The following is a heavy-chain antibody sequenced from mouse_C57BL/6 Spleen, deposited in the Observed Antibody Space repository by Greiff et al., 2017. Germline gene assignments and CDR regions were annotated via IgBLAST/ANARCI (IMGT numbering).Heavy chain of an antibody. Sequence: VQVVESGAELARPGASVKLSCKASGYTFTSYGISWVKQRTGQGLEWIGEIYPRSGNTYYNEKFKGKATLTADKSSSTAYMELRSLTSEDSAVYFCARVDYYGSYFDVWGTGTTVTVSS. D-gene: IGHD1-2*01. V-gene: IGHV1-81*01. J-gene: IGHJ1*03. CDR3: ARVDYYGSYFDV. CDR2: IYPRSGNT. CDR1: GYTFTSYG.